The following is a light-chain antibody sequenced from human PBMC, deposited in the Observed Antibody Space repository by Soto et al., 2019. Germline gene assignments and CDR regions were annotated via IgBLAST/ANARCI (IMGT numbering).Light chain of an antibody. CDR2: AAS. Sequence: DIQMTQSPSSLSASVGDRVTITCRASRDITDYLAWYQQKPGQVPKLLISAASTLQSGVPSRFTASGSGTDFTLTITGLRPEDFATYYCHNYDSAPWTFGQGTKVEF. CDR1: RDITDY. CDR3: HNYDSAPWT. J-gene: IGKJ1*01. V-gene: IGKV1-27*01.